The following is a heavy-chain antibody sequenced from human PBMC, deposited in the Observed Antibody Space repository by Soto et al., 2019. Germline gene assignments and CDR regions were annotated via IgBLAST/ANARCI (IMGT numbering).Heavy chain of an antibody. CDR1: GFSVSNTY. D-gene: IGHD6-25*01. V-gene: IGHV3-53*01. CDR2: IYRGIAT. CDR3: ARDRSDSSRADSFDI. J-gene: IGHJ3*02. Sequence: GGSLRLSCAVSGFSVSNTYMSWVRQAPGKGLEWVSVIYRGIATHYADSVKGRFTISRDNSKNTVYLQMNSLRAEDTAVYYCARDRSDSSRADSFDIWGQGTMVTV.